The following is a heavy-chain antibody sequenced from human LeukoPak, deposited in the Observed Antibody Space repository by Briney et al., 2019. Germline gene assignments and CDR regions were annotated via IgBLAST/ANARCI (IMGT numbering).Heavy chain of an antibody. J-gene: IGHJ4*02. V-gene: IGHV4-38-2*02. CDR1: GYSISSGYY. D-gene: IGHD3-10*01. CDR2: IYHSGST. CDR3: AIIYGSGRTDY. Sequence: SETLSLTCTVSGYSISSGYYWGWIRQPPGKGLEWIGSIYHSGSTYYNPSLKSRVTISVDTSKNQSSLKLSSVTAADTAVYYCAIIYGSGRTDYWGQGTLVTVSS.